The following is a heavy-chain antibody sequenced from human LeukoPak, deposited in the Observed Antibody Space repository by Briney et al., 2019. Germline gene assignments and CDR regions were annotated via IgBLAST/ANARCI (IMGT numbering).Heavy chain of an antibody. CDR2: IYPGDSDT. Sequence: GESLKISCKGSGYTFSSDWIGWVRQMPGKGLGWMGIIYPGDSDTRYSPSFQGQVTISADKSINTAYLQWSSLKASDTAMYYCARRGNGGYEYFDSWGQGTLVTVSS. CDR1: GYTFSSDW. J-gene: IGHJ4*02. CDR3: ARRGNGGYEYFDS. D-gene: IGHD5-12*01. V-gene: IGHV5-51*01.